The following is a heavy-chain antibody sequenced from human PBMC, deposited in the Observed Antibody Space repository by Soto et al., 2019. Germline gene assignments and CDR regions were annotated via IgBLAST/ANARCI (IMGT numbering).Heavy chain of an antibody. CDR2: VYYAGST. CDR3: AWSVAVSGPHIDY. D-gene: IGHD3-3*01. V-gene: IGHV4-59*01. Sequence: TYLVWGSSIGGSYWRVLRLSPGEGLEWLGYVYYAGSTNYSPSFRSRVSISVDTSKNECSLRLSSVTAADTAVYFCAWSVAVSGPHIDYWGQGTQVTVSS. J-gene: IGHJ4*02. CDR1: GSSIGGSY.